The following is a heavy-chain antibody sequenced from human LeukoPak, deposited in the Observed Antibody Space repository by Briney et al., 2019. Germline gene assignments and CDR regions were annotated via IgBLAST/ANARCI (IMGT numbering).Heavy chain of an antibody. J-gene: IGHJ4*02. CDR3: ARHEEVSLDY. CDR2: IYYSGSP. V-gene: IGHV4-34*01. Sequence: SETLSLTCAVYGGSFSGYYWSWIRQPPGKGLEWIGSIYYSGSPSYNPSLKSRVTISVDTSKNQFSLKLTSVTAADTAIYYCARHEEVSLDYWGQGTLVTVSS. CDR1: GGSFSGYY.